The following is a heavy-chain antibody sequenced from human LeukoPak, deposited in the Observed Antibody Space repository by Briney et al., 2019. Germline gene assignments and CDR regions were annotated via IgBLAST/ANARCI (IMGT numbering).Heavy chain of an antibody. CDR1: GSTFSNYW. D-gene: IGHD2/OR15-2a*01. CDR2: INSDGSTT. CDR3: ASLQNVPSYYYYYVMDV. V-gene: IGHV3-74*01. J-gene: IGHJ6*02. Sequence: PGGSLRLSCAASGSTFSNYWMHWVRQAPGKGLVWVSRINSDGSTTNYADSVKGRFTISRDNAKNTLFLQMNSLRAEDTAVYYCASLQNVPSYYYYYVMDVWGQGTTVTVSS.